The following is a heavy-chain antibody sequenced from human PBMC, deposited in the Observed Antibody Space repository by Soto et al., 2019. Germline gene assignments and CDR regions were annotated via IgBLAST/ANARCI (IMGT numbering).Heavy chain of an antibody. V-gene: IGHV3-23*01. CDR1: GFAFSSYA. D-gene: IGHD3-22*01. Sequence: GGSLRLSCAASGFAFSSYAMSWVRQAPGKGLEWVSAISGSGGSTYYADSVKGRFTISRDNSKNTLYLQMNSLRAEDTAVYYCAKDGNWNYYDSGGPPVPDYWGQGTLVTVSS. CDR2: ISGSGGST. CDR3: AKDGNWNYYDSGGPPVPDY. J-gene: IGHJ4*02.